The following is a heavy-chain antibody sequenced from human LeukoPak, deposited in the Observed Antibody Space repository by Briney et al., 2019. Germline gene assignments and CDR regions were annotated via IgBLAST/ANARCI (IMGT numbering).Heavy chain of an antibody. D-gene: IGHD3-22*01. J-gene: IGHJ5*02. V-gene: IGHV7-4-1*02. Sequence: ASVKVSCKASGYTFISYSMNWVRQAPGQGLEWMGWINTNTGNPTYAQGFTGRFVFSLDTSVSTAYLQISSLKAEDTAVYYCARADPSGYYYEWFDPWGQGTLVTVSS. CDR1: GYTFISYS. CDR2: INTNTGNP. CDR3: ARADPSGYYYEWFDP.